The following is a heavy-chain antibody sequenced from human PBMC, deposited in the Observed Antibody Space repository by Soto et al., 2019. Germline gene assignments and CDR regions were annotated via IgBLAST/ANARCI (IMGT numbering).Heavy chain of an antibody. V-gene: IGHV3-21*01. D-gene: IGHD3-9*01. Sequence: PGGSLRLSCAASGFTFSSYSMNWVRQAPGKGLEWVSSISSSSSYICYADSVKGRFTISRDNAKNSLYLQMNILRAEDTAVYYCARDPILTGYYYYYYMDVWGKGTTVTVSS. CDR3: ARDPILTGYYYYYYMDV. CDR2: ISSSSSYI. J-gene: IGHJ6*03. CDR1: GFTFSSYS.